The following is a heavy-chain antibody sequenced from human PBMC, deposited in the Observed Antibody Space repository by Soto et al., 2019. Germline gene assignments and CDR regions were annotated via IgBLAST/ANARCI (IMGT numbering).Heavy chain of an antibody. D-gene: IGHD6-13*01. CDR3: AKSRSPGTVGSSSWYTYYYYYYGMDV. V-gene: IGHV3-7*02. CDR1: GFTFSSYW. J-gene: IGHJ6*02. Sequence: GGSLRLSCAASGFTFSSYWMSWVRQAPGKGLEWVANIKQDGSEKYYADSVKGRFTISRDNSKNTRYLQMNSLRAEDTAVYYCAKSRSPGTVGSSSWYTYYYYYYGMDVWGQGTTVTVSS. CDR2: IKQDGSEK.